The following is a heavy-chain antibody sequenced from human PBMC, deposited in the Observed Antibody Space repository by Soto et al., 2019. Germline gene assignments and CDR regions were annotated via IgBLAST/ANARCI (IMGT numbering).Heavy chain of an antibody. CDR2: ISRNGGGT. CDR3: ARGDSWGVDNY. Sequence: GGSLRLSCAASGFTFSNYAMHWVRQAPGKGLEYVSVISRNGGGTYYANSVKGRFTISRDNSKNTLYLQMGSLRAEDMAVYYCARGDSWGVDNYWGQGTLVTVSS. CDR1: GFTFSNYA. D-gene: IGHD3-16*01. V-gene: IGHV3-64*01. J-gene: IGHJ4*02.